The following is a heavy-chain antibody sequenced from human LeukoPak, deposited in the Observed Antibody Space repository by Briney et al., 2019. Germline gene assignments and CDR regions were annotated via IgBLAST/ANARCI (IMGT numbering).Heavy chain of an antibody. CDR1: GFTFSSYA. CDR2: ISYDGSNK. Sequence: GGSLRLSCAASGFTFSSYAMHWVRQAPGKGLEWVAVISYDGSNKYYADSVKGRFTISRDNSKNTLYLQMNSLRAEDTAVYYCARDSWGYGGVIVNSAFDIWGQGTMVTVSS. D-gene: IGHD3-16*02. J-gene: IGHJ3*02. CDR3: ARDSWGYGGVIVNSAFDI. V-gene: IGHV3-30-3*01.